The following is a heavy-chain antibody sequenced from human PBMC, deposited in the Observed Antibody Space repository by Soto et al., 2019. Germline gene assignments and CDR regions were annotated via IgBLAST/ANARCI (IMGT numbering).Heavy chain of an antibody. V-gene: IGHV4-39*01. CDR1: GGSISSSSYY. CDR3: ARHEIYDFWSGSLPHAFDI. D-gene: IGHD3-3*01. CDR2: IYYSGST. J-gene: IGHJ3*02. Sequence: SETLSLTCTVSGGSISSSSYYWGWIRQPPGKGLEWIGSIYYSGSTYYNPSLKSRVTISVDTSKNQFSLKLSSVTAADTAVYYCARHEIYDFWSGSLPHAFDIWGQGTMVTVS.